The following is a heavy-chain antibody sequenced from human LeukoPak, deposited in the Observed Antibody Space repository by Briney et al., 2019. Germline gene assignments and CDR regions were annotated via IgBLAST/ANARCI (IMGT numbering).Heavy chain of an antibody. CDR2: IRYDGSNK. CDR3: AKAVAVAGRDYYYYYMDV. CDR1: GFTFSSYG. Sequence: PGGSLRLSCAASGFTFSSYGMHWVRQAPGKGLEWAAFIRYDGSNKYYADSVKGRFTISRDNSKNTLYLQMNSLRAEDTAVYYCAKAVAVAGRDYYYYYMDVWGKGTTVTISS. V-gene: IGHV3-30*02. J-gene: IGHJ6*03. D-gene: IGHD6-19*01.